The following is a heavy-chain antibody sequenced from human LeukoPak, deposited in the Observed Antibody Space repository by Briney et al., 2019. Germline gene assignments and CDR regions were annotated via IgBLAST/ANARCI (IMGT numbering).Heavy chain of an antibody. J-gene: IGHJ4*02. CDR2: IHDSGRT. D-gene: IGHD5-24*01. V-gene: IGHV4-59*01. Sequence: SETLSLTCTVSGGSISDYYWGWFRQPPGKGLEWIGYIHDSGRTNYNASLKGRASISVDTSRRQFFKKTASVTAADTAIYYCTTGGGWLTDYWGQGTLVTVSS. CDR1: GGSISDYY. CDR3: TTGGGWLTDY.